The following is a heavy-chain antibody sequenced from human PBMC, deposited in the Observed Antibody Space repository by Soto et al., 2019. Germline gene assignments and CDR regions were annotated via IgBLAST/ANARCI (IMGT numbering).Heavy chain of an antibody. D-gene: IGHD2-15*01. J-gene: IGHJ4*02. CDR2: INHSGST. CDR3: XXXXXXXXXXXAATYYFDY. V-gene: IGHV4-34*01. CDR1: GGSFSGYY. Sequence: QVQLQQWGAGLLKPSETLSLTCAVYGGSFSGYYWSWIRQPPGKGLEWIGEINHSGSTNYNPSLKSRVTISVDTSKNQFSLKXXXXXXXXXXXXXXXXXXXXXXXXXAATYYFDYWGQGTLVTVSS.